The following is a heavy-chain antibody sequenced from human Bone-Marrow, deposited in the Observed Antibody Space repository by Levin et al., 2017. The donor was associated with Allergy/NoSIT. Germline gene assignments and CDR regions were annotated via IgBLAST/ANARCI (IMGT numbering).Heavy chain of an antibody. V-gene: IGHV1-2*06. CDR1: GYTFTGYY. J-gene: IGHJ3*02. CDR3: ARGGHGRGYEGFDI. D-gene: IGHD2-15*01. Sequence: ASVKVSCKASGYTFTGYYVHWVRQAPGQGLEWMGRINPNSGDTNSAQKFQGRFTLTRDTSISTAYMDLDSLTSDDTAVYYCARGGHGRGYEGFDIGGEGTRVTVAS. CDR2: INPNSGDT.